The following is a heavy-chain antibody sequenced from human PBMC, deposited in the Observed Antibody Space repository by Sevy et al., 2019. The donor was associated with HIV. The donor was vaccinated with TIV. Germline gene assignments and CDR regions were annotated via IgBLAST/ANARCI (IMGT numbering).Heavy chain of an antibody. V-gene: IGHV1-18*01. J-gene: IGHJ4*02. CDR2: ISPHNGDT. D-gene: IGHD2-15*01. CDR3: AIAYCSGGSCYSLAY. CDR1: GYSFTTYR. Sequence: ASVKVSCKASGYSFTTYRITWLRQAPGQGLEWMGWISPHNGDTNYVQNLQGRVTMITDTSTSTAYMELRSLRSDDTAVYYCAIAYCSGGSCYSLAYWGQGTRVTVSS.